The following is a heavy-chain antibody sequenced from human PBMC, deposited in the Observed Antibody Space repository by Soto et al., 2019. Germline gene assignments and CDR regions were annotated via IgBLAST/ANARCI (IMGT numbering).Heavy chain of an antibody. V-gene: IGHV3-30-3*01. Sequence: QVQLVESGGGVVQPGRPLRLSCAASGLTFSSYAMHWVRKAPGKGRGWVAVISYDGSNKYYADSVKGRFTISRDNSKNTLYLQMNSLRAEDTAVYYCAKVGKSSGIDYWGQGTLVTVSS. J-gene: IGHJ4*02. CDR2: ISYDGSNK. D-gene: IGHD3-22*01. CDR3: AKVGKSSGIDY. CDR1: GLTFSSYA.